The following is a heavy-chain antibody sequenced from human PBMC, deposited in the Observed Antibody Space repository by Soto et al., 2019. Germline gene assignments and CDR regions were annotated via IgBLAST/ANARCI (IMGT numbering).Heavy chain of an antibody. CDR2: ITSSSSTI. CDR1: GFTFSSYS. CDR3: ATLVRGEDAFDV. D-gene: IGHD3-16*01. Sequence: TGGSLRLSCAASGFTFSSYSMNWVRQAPGKGLEWVSYITSSSSTIYYADSVKGRFTISRDNAKNSLYLQMNSLRVEDAAVYYCATLVRGEDAFDVWGQGTMVTVSS. J-gene: IGHJ3*01. V-gene: IGHV3-48*01.